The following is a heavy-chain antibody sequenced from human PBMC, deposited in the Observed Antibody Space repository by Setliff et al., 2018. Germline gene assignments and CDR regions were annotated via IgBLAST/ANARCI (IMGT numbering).Heavy chain of an antibody. V-gene: IGHV4-30-2*01. CDR1: GGSISSGDAS. CDR3: ARLGLWFGELYIGP. D-gene: IGHD3-10*01. J-gene: IGHJ5*02. CDR2: IYHAGSSNYDT. Sequence: PSETLSLTCAVSGGSISSGDASWSWVRQPPGKGLEWIGYIYHAGSSNYDTNYNPSLKSRVTILSDTSKNQFSLKLSSVTAAGTAVYYCARLGLWFGELYIGPWGQGTLVTVSS.